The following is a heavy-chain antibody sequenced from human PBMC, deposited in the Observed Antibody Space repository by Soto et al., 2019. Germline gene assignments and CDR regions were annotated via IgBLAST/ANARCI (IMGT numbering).Heavy chain of an antibody. CDR1: GGSISSYY. D-gene: IGHD3-22*01. J-gene: IGHJ5*02. CDR3: ARYYYDSSGSRFDP. V-gene: IGHV4-59*01. CDR2: IYYSGST. Sequence: PSETLSLTCTVSGGSISSYYWSWIRQPPGKGLEWIGDIYYSGSTNYNPSLKSRVTISVDTSKNQFSLKLSSVIAADTAVYYCARYYYDSSGSRFDPWGQGTQVTVSS.